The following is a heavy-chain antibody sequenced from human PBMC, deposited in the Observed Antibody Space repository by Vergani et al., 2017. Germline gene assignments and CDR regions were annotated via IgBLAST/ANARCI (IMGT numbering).Heavy chain of an antibody. CDR3: VRTEYCTGIACNTRFDS. D-gene: IGHD2-8*02. Sequence: EVQLVESGGGSVQSGGSLRLSCVASGFSFNTYWMHWVRQVPGKGLMWVARIDEYGNRATYGDFETGRFTISRDNAKNTVFLQMNNLRADVAGVYYCVRTEYCTGIACNTRFDSWGQGALVTGSS. CDR1: GFSFNTYW. CDR2: IDEYGNRA. V-gene: IGHV3-74*03. J-gene: IGHJ5*01.